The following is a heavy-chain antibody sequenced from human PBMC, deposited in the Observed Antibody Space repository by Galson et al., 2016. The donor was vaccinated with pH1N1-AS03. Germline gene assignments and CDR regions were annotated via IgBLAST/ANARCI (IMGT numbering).Heavy chain of an antibody. CDR3: ARGPVSYSNYWFPPPDY. D-gene: IGHD6-13*01. Sequence: SLRLSCAASGFTFSSYAMHWVRQAPGKGLEYVSAISGNGYSTYYANSVKGRFTISRDNSKSTLFLQMGSLRPEARAVYYCARGPVSYSNYWFPPPDYWGQGTLVTVSS. V-gene: IGHV3-64*01. CDR1: GFTFSSYA. J-gene: IGHJ4*02. CDR2: ISGNGYST.